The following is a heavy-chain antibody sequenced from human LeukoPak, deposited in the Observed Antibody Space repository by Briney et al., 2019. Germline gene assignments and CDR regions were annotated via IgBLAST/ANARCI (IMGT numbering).Heavy chain of an antibody. CDR2: FDPEDGET. Sequence: EASVKVSCKVSGYTLTELSMHWVRQAPGKGLEWMGGFDPEDGETIYAQKFQGRVTMTEDTSTDTAYMELSSLRSEDAAVYYCATHAGIAVAGTDYWGQGTLVTVSS. CDR3: ATHAGIAVAGTDY. CDR1: GYTLTELS. D-gene: IGHD6-19*01. J-gene: IGHJ4*02. V-gene: IGHV1-24*01.